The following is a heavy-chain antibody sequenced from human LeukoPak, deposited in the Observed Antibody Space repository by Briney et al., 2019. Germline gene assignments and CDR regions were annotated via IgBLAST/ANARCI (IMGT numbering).Heavy chain of an antibody. CDR1: GYAFIDYY. CDR2: INPNTGGT. Sequence: ASVKVSCKASGYAFIDYYMHWVRQAPGQGLEWLGRINPNTGGTNFAQKFQGRVTMTRDTSASTAYMELCRLTSDDTAVYYCATSYCGGDCYTNFWFDPWGQGTLVTVSS. D-gene: IGHD2-21*02. V-gene: IGHV1-2*06. J-gene: IGHJ5*02. CDR3: ATSYCGGDCYTNFWFDP.